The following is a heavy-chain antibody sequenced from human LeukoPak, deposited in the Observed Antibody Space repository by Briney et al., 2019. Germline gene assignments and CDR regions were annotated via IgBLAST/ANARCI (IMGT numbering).Heavy chain of an antibody. V-gene: IGHV3-48*03. J-gene: IGHJ6*04. CDR3: AELGITMIGGV. Sequence: GGSLSLSCAASGFTFSSYEMNWVRQAPGKGLEWVSYISSSGSTIYYADSVKGRLTISRDNAKNSLYLQMNSLRAEYTAVYYCAELGITMIGGVWGKGTTVTISS. CDR2: ISSSGSTI. D-gene: IGHD3-10*02. CDR1: GFTFSSYE.